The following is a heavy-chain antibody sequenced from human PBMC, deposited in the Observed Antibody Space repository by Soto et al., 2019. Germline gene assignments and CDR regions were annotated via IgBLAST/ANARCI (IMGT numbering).Heavy chain of an antibody. CDR1: GGAVSSAGYY. J-gene: IGHJ5*02. D-gene: IGHD2-15*01. Sequence: EALSVTCTVSGGAVSSAGYYWSWIRQHPGGGLEWIGYIYYSGSTDYNPSLKSRVTISVDMSKNQFSLKLRYVTAADTAVYYCVRGGGGGLFDPWGQGTMVTVSS. CDR3: VRGGGGGLFDP. CDR2: IYYSGST. V-gene: IGHV4-31*03.